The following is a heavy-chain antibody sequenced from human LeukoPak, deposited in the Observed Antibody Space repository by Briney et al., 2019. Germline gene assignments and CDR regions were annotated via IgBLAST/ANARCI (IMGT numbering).Heavy chain of an antibody. CDR3: AREGPSVTPYY. D-gene: IGHD4-17*01. J-gene: IGHJ4*02. V-gene: IGHV3-7*01. CDR1: GFKFSSNW. CDR2: IKQDGSEK. Sequence: GGSLRLSCAASGFKFSSNWMSWVRQAPGKGLEWVVNIKQDGSEKYYVDSVKGRFTIPRDNAKNSLYLQMNSLRAEDTAVYYCAREGPSVTPYYWGQGTLVTVSS.